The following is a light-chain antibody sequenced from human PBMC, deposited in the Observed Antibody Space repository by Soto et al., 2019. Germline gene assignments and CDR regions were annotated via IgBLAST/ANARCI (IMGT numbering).Light chain of an antibody. J-gene: IGKJ2*03. CDR1: QNIDNY. V-gene: IGKV1-39*01. CDR3: QQSLSTPIYS. CDR2: AAS. Sequence: DIQMTQPPSSLSASVGDRVTITCRASQNIDNYLNWYQQKPGKAPNLLIYAASSLQSGVPSRFAGSGSGTHFTLTISTLQPEDVGTYFCQQSLSTPIYSFGQGTKVDIK.